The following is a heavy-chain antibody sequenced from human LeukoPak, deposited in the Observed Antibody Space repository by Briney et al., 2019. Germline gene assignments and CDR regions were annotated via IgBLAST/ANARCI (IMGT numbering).Heavy chain of an antibody. CDR2: ISYGGST. CDR1: GASFSSSTYY. J-gene: IGHJ4*02. V-gene: IGHV4-39*01. Sequence: SETLSLTCTVFGASFSSSTYYWAWIRQPPGKGLKWIGSISYGGSTYYNPSLKSRVTMSVDTSKNQFSLNLSSVTAADTAVYYCARHAGGIAASGTRPFDYWGQGTLLTVSS. D-gene: IGHD6-13*01. CDR3: ARHAGGIAASGTRPFDY.